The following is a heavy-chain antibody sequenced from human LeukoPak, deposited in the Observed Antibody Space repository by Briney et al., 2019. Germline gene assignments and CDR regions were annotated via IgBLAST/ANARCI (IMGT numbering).Heavy chain of an antibody. D-gene: IGHD2-15*01. V-gene: IGHV4-59*01. J-gene: IGHJ4*02. CDR2: IFYSGST. Sequence: PSETLSLTCTVSGGSISSYYWSWIRQHPGKGLEWIGYIFYSGSTNYNPSLMSRVTISLDTSKNQFSLKLSSVTAADTAVYYCARNGGASWYVLDYWGQGTLVTVSS. CDR1: GGSISSYY. CDR3: ARNGGASWYVLDY.